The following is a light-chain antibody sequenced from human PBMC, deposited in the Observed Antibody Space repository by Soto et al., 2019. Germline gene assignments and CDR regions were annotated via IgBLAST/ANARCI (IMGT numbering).Light chain of an antibody. CDR3: QQSYSTPRT. J-gene: IGKJ1*01. CDR1: QSISSY. V-gene: IGKV1-39*01. CDR2: AAS. Sequence: DIQMTQSPSSLSASVRDRVTITWRASQSISSYLNWYQQKPGKAPKLLIYAASSLQSGVPSRFSGSGSGTDFTLTVSSLQPEDFATYFCQQSYSTPRTFGQGTKVDIK.